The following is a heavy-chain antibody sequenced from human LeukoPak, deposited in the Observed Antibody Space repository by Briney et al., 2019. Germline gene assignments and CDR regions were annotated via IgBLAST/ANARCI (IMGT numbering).Heavy chain of an antibody. D-gene: IGHD1-20*01. CDR3: ARVRYNWNGGYFDY. V-gene: IGHV4-34*01. Sequence: PSETLSLTCSVYGGSFSGYYWSWIRQPPGKGLERIGEINHSGRTNYNPSLKSQVTISVDTSKNQFSLKLSSVTAADTAVYYCARVRYNWNGGYFDYWGQGTLVTVSS. J-gene: IGHJ4*02. CDR2: INHSGRT. CDR1: GGSFSGYY.